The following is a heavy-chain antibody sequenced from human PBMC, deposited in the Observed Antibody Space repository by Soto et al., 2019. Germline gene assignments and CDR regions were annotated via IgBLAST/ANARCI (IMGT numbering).Heavy chain of an antibody. V-gene: IGHV4-30-2*01. Sequence: SETLSLTCAVSGGSISSGGYSWSWIRQPPGKGLEWIGYIYHSGSTYYNPSLKSRVTISVDRSKNQFSLKLSSVTAADTAVYYCARRVGMATNYKWFDPWGQGTLVTVSS. CDR1: GGSISSGGYS. CDR2: IYHSGST. CDR3: ARRVGMATNYKWFDP. J-gene: IGHJ5*02. D-gene: IGHD2-21*01.